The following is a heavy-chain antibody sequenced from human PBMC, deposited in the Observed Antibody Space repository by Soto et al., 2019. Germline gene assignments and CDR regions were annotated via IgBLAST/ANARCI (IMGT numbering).Heavy chain of an antibody. CDR1: GDSISTYH. Sequence: SETLSLTCTVSGDSISTYHWSWIRQPAGKGLEWIGRLYCSGSTNYNPSLKSRVSMSLDTSKNQFSLRLSSVTAADTAVYYCARETNDILTDYDHLSAFDVWGQRTMVTVS. D-gene: IGHD3-9*01. J-gene: IGHJ3*01. CDR3: ARETNDILTDYDHLSAFDV. V-gene: IGHV4-4*07. CDR2: LYCSGST.